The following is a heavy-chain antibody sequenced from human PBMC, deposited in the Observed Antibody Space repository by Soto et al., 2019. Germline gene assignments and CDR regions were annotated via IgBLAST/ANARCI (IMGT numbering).Heavy chain of an antibody. D-gene: IGHD3-22*01. V-gene: IGHV4-34*01. Sequence: WVRQASGKGLEWIGEINHSGSTNYNPSLKSRVTISVDTSKNQFSLKLGSVTAADTAVYYCARGRSRDYDSSGYYFRANYYYGMDVLGQGTTVTV. CDR2: INHSGST. CDR3: ARGRSRDYDSSGYYFRANYYYGMDV. J-gene: IGHJ6*02.